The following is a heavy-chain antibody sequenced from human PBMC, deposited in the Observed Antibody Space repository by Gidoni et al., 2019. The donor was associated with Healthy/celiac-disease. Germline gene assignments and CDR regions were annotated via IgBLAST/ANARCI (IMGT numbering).Heavy chain of an antibody. CDR2: IYYSGST. J-gene: IGHJ4*02. Sequence: QVQLQESGPGLLKPSQTLSLTCTVTGGPISSGGYYWSWIRQHPGKGLEWIGYIYYSGSTYYNPSLKSRVTISVDTSKNQFSLKLSSVTAADTAIYYCARADSLYSSGWSRKPYLGYFDYWGQGTLVTVSS. CDR3: ARADSLYSSGWSRKPYLGYFDY. D-gene: IGHD6-19*01. V-gene: IGHV4-31*03. CDR1: GGPISSGGYY.